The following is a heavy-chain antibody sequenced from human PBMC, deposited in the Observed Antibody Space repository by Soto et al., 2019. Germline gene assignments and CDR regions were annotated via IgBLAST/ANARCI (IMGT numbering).Heavy chain of an antibody. J-gene: IGHJ5*02. D-gene: IGHD3-3*01. V-gene: IGHV3-7*03. CDR1: GFTFSGSW. CDR3: GQGGGADYWTVLDL. CDR2: IKQDEGEK. Sequence: EMQLVESGGGLVRPGGSLRLSCAASGFTFSGSWMAWVRQAPGKGLEWVANIKQDEGEKYYADSVKGRFTISRDNAKNSLYLEMRGPRAADTATYNSGQGGGADYWTVLDLWGQGTLVTVSS.